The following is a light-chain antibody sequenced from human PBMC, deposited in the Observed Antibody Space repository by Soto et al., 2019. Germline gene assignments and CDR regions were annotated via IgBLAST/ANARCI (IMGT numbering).Light chain of an antibody. CDR2: DVS. CDR1: QTLRSGY. Sequence: EIVLTQSPGTLSLSPGDRATLSCRASQTLRSGYLAWYQHKPGQAPRLLIYDVSSRTTGIPDRFSGSGSGTDFTLTISRLEPEDFAVYYCHQYGSSPLAFGQGTKVDIK. CDR3: HQYGSSPLA. V-gene: IGKV3-20*01. J-gene: IGKJ1*01.